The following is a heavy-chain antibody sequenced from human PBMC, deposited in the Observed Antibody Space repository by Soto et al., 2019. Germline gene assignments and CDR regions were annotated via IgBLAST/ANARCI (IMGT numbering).Heavy chain of an antibody. CDR3: AGTVVVVAAPFDY. Sequence: SETLSLTCAVYAGSFSGYYWSWIRKSPGKGLEWIGEINHSGSTNYNPSLMSRVTISVDTSKSQFSLKLSSVTAADTAVYYCAGTVVVVAAPFDYWGQGTLVTVSS. CDR1: AGSFSGYY. D-gene: IGHD2-15*01. V-gene: IGHV4-34*01. J-gene: IGHJ4*02. CDR2: INHSGST.